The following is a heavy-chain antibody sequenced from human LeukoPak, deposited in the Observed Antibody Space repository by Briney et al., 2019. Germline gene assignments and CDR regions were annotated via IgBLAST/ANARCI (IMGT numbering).Heavy chain of an antibody. Sequence: ASVKVSCKASGYTFTTYGITWVRQAPGHGLEWMGWISTYNGNTNYAQKLQGRVTMTTDTSTSTAYMELRSLRSDDTAVYYCARDEVPGVIIYYGMDVWGQGTTVTVSS. D-gene: IGHD3-10*01. CDR1: GYTFTTYG. CDR3: ARDEVPGVIIYYGMDV. J-gene: IGHJ6*02. CDR2: ISTYNGNT. V-gene: IGHV1-18*01.